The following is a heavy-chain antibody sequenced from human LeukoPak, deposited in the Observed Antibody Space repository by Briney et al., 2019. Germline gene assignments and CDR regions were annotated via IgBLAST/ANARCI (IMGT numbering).Heavy chain of an antibody. J-gene: IGHJ6*02. CDR3: ARVREYCSSTSCHPQNYGMDV. CDR2: INPSGGSA. Sequence: VASVKVSCKASGYTFTSYYMHWVRQAPGQGLEWMGIINPSGGSASYAQKFQGRVTMTRDTSTSTVYMEVSSLRSDDTAVYYCARVREYCSSTSCHPQNYGMDVWGQGTTVTVSS. CDR1: GYTFTSYY. V-gene: IGHV1-46*01. D-gene: IGHD2-2*01.